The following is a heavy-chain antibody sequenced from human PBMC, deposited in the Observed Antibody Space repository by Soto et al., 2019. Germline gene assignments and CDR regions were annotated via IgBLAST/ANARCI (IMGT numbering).Heavy chain of an antibody. CDR1: GYTFTSYD. CDR2: MNPNSGNT. J-gene: IGHJ6*02. CDR3: AVLRFLEWPNPDYYGMDV. D-gene: IGHD3-3*01. V-gene: IGHV1-8*01. Sequence: GASVKVSCKASGYTFTSYDINWVRQATGQGLEWMGWMNPNSGNTGYAQKFQGRVTMTRNTSISTAYMELSSLRSEDTAVCYCAVLRFLEWPNPDYYGMDVWGQGTTVTVSS.